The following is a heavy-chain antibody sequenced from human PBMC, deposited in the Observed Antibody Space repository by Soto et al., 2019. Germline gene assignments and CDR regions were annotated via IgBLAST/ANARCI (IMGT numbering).Heavy chain of an antibody. J-gene: IGHJ4*02. CDR1: GYTSTSYY. D-gene: IGHD3-3*01. CDR3: TRVGIKNYVFWSRYRDY. V-gene: IGHV1-46*01. CDR2: INPSGGST. Sequence: ASVKFSCKSSGYTSTSYYMHWVRQAPGQGLEWMGIINPSGGSTSYAQKFQGRVTMTRDTSTSTVYMELSSLRSDDTAVYYCTRVGIKNYVFWSRYRDYWGQGTPVTGSS.